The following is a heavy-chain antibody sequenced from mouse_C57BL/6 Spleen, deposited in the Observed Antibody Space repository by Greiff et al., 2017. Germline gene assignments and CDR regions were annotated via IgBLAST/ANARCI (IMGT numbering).Heavy chain of an antibody. CDR3: ARSGDYDERPFDY. J-gene: IGHJ2*01. V-gene: IGHV1-18*01. D-gene: IGHD2-4*01. Sequence: VQLQQPGPELVKPGASVKIPCKASGYTFTDYNMDWVKQSHGQSLEWIGDINPNNGGTIYNQKFKGKATLTVDKSSSTAYMELRRLTSEDTAVXYGARSGDYDERPFDYWGQGTTLTVSS. CDR2: INPNNGGT. CDR1: GYTFTDYN.